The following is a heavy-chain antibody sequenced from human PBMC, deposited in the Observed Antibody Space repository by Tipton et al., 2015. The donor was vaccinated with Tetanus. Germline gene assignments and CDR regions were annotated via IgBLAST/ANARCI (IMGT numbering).Heavy chain of an antibody. CDR1: AGSFSGYY. Sequence: LRLSCAVYAGSFSGYYWTWIRQPPGKGLEWIGNIYYNGSTYYNPSLKSRVTISVDTSNNLFSLKLTSVTTADTAVYYCARSGGRRYAFDIWGQGTMVTVSS. CDR3: ARSGGRRYAFDI. CDR2: IYYNGST. V-gene: IGHV4-34*01. J-gene: IGHJ3*02. D-gene: IGHD3-16*01.